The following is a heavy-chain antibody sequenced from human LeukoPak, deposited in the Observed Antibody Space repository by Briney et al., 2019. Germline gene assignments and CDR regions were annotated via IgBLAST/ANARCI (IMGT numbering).Heavy chain of an antibody. CDR1: GFTFSSYA. D-gene: IGHD7-27*01. V-gene: IGHV3-30-3*01. CDR2: VQYDGSNK. CDR3: ATIGDRRTGELYRIDY. Sequence: GGSLRLSCAASGFTFSSYAMHWVRQAPGKGLEWVAVVQYDGSNKYYADSVTGRFTISRDNSKNTLFLQMNSLRAEDAAVYYCATIGDRRTGELYRIDYWGQGTLVTVSS. J-gene: IGHJ4*02.